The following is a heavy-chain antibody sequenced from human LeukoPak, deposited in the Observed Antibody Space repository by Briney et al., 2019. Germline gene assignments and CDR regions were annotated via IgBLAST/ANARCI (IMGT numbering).Heavy chain of an antibody. D-gene: IGHD2-21*01. Sequence: GESLKISCAASGFTFSSYAMSWVRQAPGKGLEWVSAISSSGGSTYYADSVKGRFTISRDNSKNTLFLQVNSLRAEDTAIYYCAKSLSYSGFDYWGQGTLVTVSS. J-gene: IGHJ4*02. V-gene: IGHV3-23*01. CDR3: AKSLSYSGFDY. CDR1: GFTFSSYA. CDR2: ISSSGGST.